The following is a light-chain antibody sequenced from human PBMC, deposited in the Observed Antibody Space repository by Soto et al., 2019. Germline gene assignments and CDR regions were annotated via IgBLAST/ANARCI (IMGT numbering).Light chain of an antibody. CDR1: QSISSW. J-gene: IGKJ3*01. CDR2: DAS. CDR3: QHYNIYSLFT. Sequence: DIQMTQSPTTLSAFVGDRVTITCRASQSISSWLAWYQQKPGKAPKLLIYDASSLESGVPSRFSGSGSGTEFTLTISSLQPDDFATYYCQHYNIYSLFTFGPGTKVDSK. V-gene: IGKV1-5*01.